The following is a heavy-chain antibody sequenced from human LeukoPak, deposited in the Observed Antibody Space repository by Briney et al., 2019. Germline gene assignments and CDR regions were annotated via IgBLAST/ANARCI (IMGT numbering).Heavy chain of an antibody. CDR2: IIPIFGTA. CDR1: GGTFSSYA. D-gene: IGHD3-22*01. J-gene: IGHJ4*02. CDR3: ARGSTPSYYYDSSGHFDY. V-gene: IGHV1-69*05. Sequence: SVKVSCKASGGTFSSYAISWVRQAPGQGLEWMGGIIPIFGTANYAQKFQGRVTMTRDTSTGTVYMELSSLRSEDTAVYYCARGSTPSYYYDSSGHFDYWGQGTLVTVSS.